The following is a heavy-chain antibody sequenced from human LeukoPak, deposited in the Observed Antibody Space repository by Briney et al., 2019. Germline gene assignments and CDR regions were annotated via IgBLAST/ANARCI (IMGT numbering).Heavy chain of an antibody. V-gene: IGHV4-59*01. J-gene: IGHJ5*02. Sequence: PSETLSLTCTVSGGSISSYYWSWIRQPPGKGLEWIGYIYYSGSTNYNPSLKSRATISVDTSKNQFSLKLSSVTAADTAVYYCARFGDDFWSGYSIGWFDPWGQGTLVTVSS. D-gene: IGHD3-3*01. CDR2: IYYSGST. CDR3: ARFGDDFWSGYSIGWFDP. CDR1: GGSISSYY.